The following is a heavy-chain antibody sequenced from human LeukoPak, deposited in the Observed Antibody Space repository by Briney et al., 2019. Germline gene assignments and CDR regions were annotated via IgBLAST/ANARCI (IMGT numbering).Heavy chain of an antibody. CDR1: GLTFSNYG. Sequence: GASVKVSCKASGLTFSNYGITWVRQAPGQGLEWVGWISAYDGNTNYAQKFQGRVTMTTDTFTSTAHMELRSLRYDDTAVYYCARDGRFAAYEPDYWGQGTLVTVSS. D-gene: IGHD1-26*01. CDR2: ISAYDGNT. CDR3: ARDGRFAAYEPDY. V-gene: IGHV1-18*01. J-gene: IGHJ4*02.